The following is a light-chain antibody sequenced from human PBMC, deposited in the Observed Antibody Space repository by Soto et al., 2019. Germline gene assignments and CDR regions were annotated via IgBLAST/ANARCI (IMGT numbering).Light chain of an antibody. CDR1: QSVSSN. Sequence: EIMMTQSPATLSVSPGERATLSCRASQSVSSNLAWYQQKPGQAPRLLIYGASTRATGIPARFSGSGSGTEFTLTISSLQSEDFAVYYCQQYYNWQITFGQGTRLEIK. CDR2: GAS. V-gene: IGKV3-15*01. CDR3: QQYYNWQIT. J-gene: IGKJ5*01.